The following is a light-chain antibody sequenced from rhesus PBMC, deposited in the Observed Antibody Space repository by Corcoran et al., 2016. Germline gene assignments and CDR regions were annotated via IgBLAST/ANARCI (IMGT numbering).Light chain of an antibody. J-gene: IGKJ2*01. CDR3: LQYSSSPYS. CDR1: QSISSW. V-gene: IGKV1-22*01. CDR2: KAS. Sequence: DIQMTQSPSSLSASVGDTVTITCRASQSISSWLDWYQQKPGKAPKLLIYKASSLQSGVPSRFSDSVSGTDFTLTISSLQPEDFATYYCLQYSSSPYSFGQGTKVEIK.